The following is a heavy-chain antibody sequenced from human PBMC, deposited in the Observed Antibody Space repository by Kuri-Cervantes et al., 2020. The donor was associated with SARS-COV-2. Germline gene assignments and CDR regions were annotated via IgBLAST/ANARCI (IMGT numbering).Heavy chain of an antibody. CDR2: MNPNSGNT. CDR1: GYTFTSYD. J-gene: IGHJ4*02. V-gene: IGHV1-8*01. D-gene: IGHD6-6*01. CDR3: ARAGAVGASSSNFDY. Sequence: ASVKVSCKASGYTFTSYDINWVRQATGQGLEWMGWMNPNSGNTGYAQKFQGRVTMTRNTSISTAYMELSSLRSDDTAVYYCARAGAVGASSSNFDYWGQGTLVTVSS.